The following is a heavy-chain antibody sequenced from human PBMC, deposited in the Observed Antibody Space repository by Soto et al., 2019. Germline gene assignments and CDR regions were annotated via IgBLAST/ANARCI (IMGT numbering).Heavy chain of an antibody. D-gene: IGHD6-13*01. J-gene: IGHJ5*02. V-gene: IGHV1-8*02. CDR3: ARMASAGTLNWFDP. CDR1: GYTFINFD. Sequence: SVKVSCKASGYTFINFDISWVRQAAGQGLEWLGWMNPGSGKTGYASKFQGRVAMTRDASTGTSHLELSSLTSDDTAVYYCARMASAGTLNWFDPWGQGTLVTVSS. CDR2: MNPGSGKT.